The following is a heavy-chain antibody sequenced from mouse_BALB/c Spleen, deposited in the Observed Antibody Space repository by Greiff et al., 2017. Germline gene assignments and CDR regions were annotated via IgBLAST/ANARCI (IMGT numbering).Heavy chain of an antibody. CDR1: GFSLTSYG. V-gene: IGHV2-2*02. CDR3: ARKGNYDYDWFAY. CDR2: IWSGGST. D-gene: IGHD2-4*01. J-gene: IGHJ3*01. Sequence: VQLVESGPGLVQPSQSLSITCTVSGFSLTSYGVHWVRQSPGKGLEWLGVIWSGGSTDYNAAFISRLSISKDNSKSQVFFKMNSLQANDTAIYYCARKGNYDYDWFAYWGQGTLVTVSA.